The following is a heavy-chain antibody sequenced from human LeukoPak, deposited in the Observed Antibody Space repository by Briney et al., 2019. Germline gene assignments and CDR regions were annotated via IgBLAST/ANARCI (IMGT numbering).Heavy chain of an antibody. V-gene: IGHV3-9*01. CDR1: GFTFDDYA. CDR3: SRLSAMLRGPEPFYYFEY. D-gene: IGHD3-10*01. CDR2: ISWNSGNI. J-gene: IGHJ4*02. Sequence: GGSLRLSCAASGFTFDDYAMHWVRQAPGKGLEWVSGISWNSGNIGYADSVKGRFTISRDNAKTSLNLQMNNLRAEDTAVYYCSRLSAMLRGPEPFYYFEYWGQGILVTVSS.